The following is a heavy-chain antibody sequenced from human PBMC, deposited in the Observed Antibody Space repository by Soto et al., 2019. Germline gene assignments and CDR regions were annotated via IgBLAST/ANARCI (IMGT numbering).Heavy chain of an antibody. CDR2: INHSGST. CDR3: ARQTYYYDSSGYYLSPFDY. Sequence: SETLSLTCAVYGGSFSGYYWSWIRQPPGKGLEWIGEINHSGSTNYKPSLRSRVTISVDTYKNQFSLKLSSVTAADTAVYYCARQTYYYDSSGYYLSPFDYWGQGTLVTVSS. CDR1: GGSFSGYY. V-gene: IGHV4-34*01. J-gene: IGHJ4*02. D-gene: IGHD3-22*01.